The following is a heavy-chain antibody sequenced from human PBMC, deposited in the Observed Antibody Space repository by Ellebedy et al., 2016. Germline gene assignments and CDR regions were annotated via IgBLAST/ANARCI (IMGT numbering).Heavy chain of an antibody. J-gene: IGHJ4*02. Sequence: GGSLRLXCAASGFTVSSNYMSWVRQAPGKGLEWVSVIYSGGSTYYADSVKGRFTISRDNSKNTLYLQMNSLRAEDTAVYYCARRVRVYDYVWGSPGGQEDYWGQGTLVTVSS. V-gene: IGHV3-66*01. CDR3: ARRVRVYDYVWGSPGGQEDY. CDR2: IYSGGST. D-gene: IGHD3-16*01. CDR1: GFTVSSNY.